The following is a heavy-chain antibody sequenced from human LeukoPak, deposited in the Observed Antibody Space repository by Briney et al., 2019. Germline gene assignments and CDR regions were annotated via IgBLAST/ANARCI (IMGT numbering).Heavy chain of an antibody. V-gene: IGHV1-18*01. CDR3: AREGYGGNPYRAAFDI. Sequence: ASVKVSCKASGYTFTSYGISWVRQAPGQGLEWMGWISAYNGNTNYAQKLQGRVTMTTDTSTSTAYMWLRSLRSDDTAVYYCAREGYGGNPYRAAFDIWRQRTMVTVSS. D-gene: IGHD4-23*01. CDR2: ISAYNGNT. J-gene: IGHJ3*02. CDR1: GYTFTSYG.